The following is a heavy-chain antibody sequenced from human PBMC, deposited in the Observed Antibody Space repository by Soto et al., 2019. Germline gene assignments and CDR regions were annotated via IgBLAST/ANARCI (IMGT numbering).Heavy chain of an antibody. CDR3: ARDWYSSSSYGMDV. V-gene: IGHV3-33*01. D-gene: IGHD6-6*01. J-gene: IGHJ6*02. CDR1: GFTFSSYG. Sequence: PGWSLRLSCAASGFTFSSYGMHWVRQAPGKGLEWVAVIWYDGSNKYYADSVKGRFTISRDNSKNTLYLQMNSLRAEDTAVYYCARDWYSSSSYGMDVWGQGTTVTVSS. CDR2: IWYDGSNK.